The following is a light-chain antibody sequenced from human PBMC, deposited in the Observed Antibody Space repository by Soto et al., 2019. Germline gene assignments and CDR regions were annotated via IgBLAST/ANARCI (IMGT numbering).Light chain of an antibody. CDR3: QQSYSTPPYT. CDR2: AAS. CDR1: QSISSY. V-gene: IGKV1-39*01. J-gene: IGKJ2*01. Sequence: DIQMTQSPSSLSASVGDRVTITCRASQSISSYLNWYQQKPGKAPKLLIYAASSLRSGVPSRFSGSGSGTDFTLTISSLQPEDFATYYCQQSYSTPPYTFGQGTKREIK.